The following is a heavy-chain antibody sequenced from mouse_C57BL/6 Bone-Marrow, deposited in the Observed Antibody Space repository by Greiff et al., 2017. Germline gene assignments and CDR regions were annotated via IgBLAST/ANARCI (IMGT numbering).Heavy chain of an antibody. CDR3: ARDYGSRDY. Sequence: QVQLQQSGAELMKPGASVKLSCKATGYTFTGYWIEWVKQRPGHGLEWIGEILPGSGSTNYTEKFKGKATFTADTSSNTAYMQLSSLTTEDSAIYYCARDYGSRDYWGQGTTLTVSA. V-gene: IGHV1-9*01. CDR2: ILPGSGST. J-gene: IGHJ2*01. CDR1: GYTFTGYW. D-gene: IGHD2-1*01.